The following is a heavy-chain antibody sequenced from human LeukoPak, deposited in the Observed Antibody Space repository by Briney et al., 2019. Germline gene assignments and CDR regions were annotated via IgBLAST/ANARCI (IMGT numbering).Heavy chain of an antibody. J-gene: IGHJ4*02. D-gene: IGHD3/OR15-3a*01. V-gene: IGHV4-4*07. CDR1: GGAISGYY. CDR3: ARAGSGYDFSHY. CDR2: VYSSGST. Sequence: SETLSLICTVSGGAISGYYWSWIRQPAGKGLEWLGRVYSSGSTKYNPSLESRVTMSVDTSKNQFSLKLNFVTAADTAVYYCARAGSGYDFSHYWGQGTLVTVSS.